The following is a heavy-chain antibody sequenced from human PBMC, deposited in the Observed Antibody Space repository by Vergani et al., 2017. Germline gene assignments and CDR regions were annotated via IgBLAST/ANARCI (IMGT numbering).Heavy chain of an antibody. J-gene: IGHJ5*02. CDR3: AGRYCSSTSCRSNRFDP. V-gene: IGHV1-69*13. CDR1: GGTFSSYA. D-gene: IGHD2-2*01. Sequence: QVQLVQSGAEVKKPGSSVKVSCKASGGTFSSYAISWVRQAPGQGLEWMGRIIPIFGTANYAQKFQGRVTITADESRSTAYMELSSLRSEDTAVYYCAGRYCSSTSCRSNRFDPWGQGTLVTVSS. CDR2: IIPIFGTA.